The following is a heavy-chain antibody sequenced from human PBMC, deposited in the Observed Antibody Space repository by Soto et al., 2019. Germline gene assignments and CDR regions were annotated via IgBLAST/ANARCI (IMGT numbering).Heavy chain of an antibody. V-gene: IGHV3-23*01. Sequence: LRLSCAASEFTFSNYAMSWVRQAPGKGLEWVSSISDNGGTTYYADSVKGRFTISRDNSKNTLYLQMNSLRAEDTAVYFCARDPIAVAGPAPYYFDSWGQGTLVTVSS. D-gene: IGHD6-19*01. CDR3: ARDPIAVAGPAPYYFDS. CDR2: ISDNGGTT. J-gene: IGHJ4*02. CDR1: EFTFSNYA.